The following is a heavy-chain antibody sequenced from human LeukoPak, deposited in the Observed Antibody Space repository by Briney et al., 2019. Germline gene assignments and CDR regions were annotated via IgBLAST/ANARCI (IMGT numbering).Heavy chain of an antibody. J-gene: IGHJ6*03. D-gene: IGHD6-25*01. CDR1: GGTFSSYA. CDR3: ARDPRRLPHVHYYYYMDV. Sequence: GASVKVSCKASGGTFSSYAISWVRQAPGQGLEWMGGIIPIFGTANYAQKFQGRVTITADESTGTAYMKLSSLRSEDTAVYYCARDPRRLPHVHYYYYMDVWGKGTTVTVSS. V-gene: IGHV1-69*01. CDR2: IIPIFGTA.